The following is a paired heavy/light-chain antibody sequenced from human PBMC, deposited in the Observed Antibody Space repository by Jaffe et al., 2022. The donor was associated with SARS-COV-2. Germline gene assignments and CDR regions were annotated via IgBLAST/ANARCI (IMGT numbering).Heavy chain of an antibody. V-gene: IGHV5-10-1*03. CDR3: ARLGAGSAESLMYYYGMDV. CDR1: GYSFISSW. D-gene: IGHD6-19*01. J-gene: IGHJ6*02. CDR2: IDPSDSYT. Sequence: EVQLVQSGAEVKKPGESLRISCKGSGYSFISSWITWVRQMPGKGLEWMGRIDPSDSYTNYSPSFKGHVTISADKSISTAYLQWSSLTASDTAIYYCARLGAGSAESLMYYYGMDVWGQGTTVTVSS.
Light chain of an antibody. CDR2: DVI. CDR1: SSDVGGYNS. V-gene: IGLV2-8*01. CDR3: SSYAGSNHLV. Sequence: QSALTQPPSASGSPGQSVTISCTGTSSDVGGYNSVSWYQQHPGKAPKLMIYDVIKRPSGVPDRFSGSKSGNTASLTVSGLQAGDEADYFCSSYAGSNHLVFGGGTKVTVL. J-gene: IGLJ2*01.